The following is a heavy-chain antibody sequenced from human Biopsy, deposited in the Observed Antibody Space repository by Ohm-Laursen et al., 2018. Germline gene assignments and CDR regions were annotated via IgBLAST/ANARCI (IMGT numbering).Heavy chain of an antibody. Sequence: ASVKVSCKTSGYTFTSYYMHWVRQAPGQGLEWMGVMTPIPTYAQKFQGRLTLTRGTSTSTVYMELSSLRSEDTAIYYCARRDSLDYWGQGTLVTVSS. V-gene: IGHV1-46*01. CDR3: ARRDSLDY. CDR1: GYTFTSYY. J-gene: IGHJ4*02. CDR2: MTPIP.